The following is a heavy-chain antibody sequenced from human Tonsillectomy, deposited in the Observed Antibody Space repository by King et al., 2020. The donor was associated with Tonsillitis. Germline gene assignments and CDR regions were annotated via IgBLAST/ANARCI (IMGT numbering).Heavy chain of an antibody. CDR3: ARATGTAIENWFDP. Sequence: QLQESAPGLVKPSETLSLTCTVSGYSISSGYYWGWIRQPPGKGLEWIGSIYHSGSTYYNPSLKSRVTISVDTSKNQFSLKLSSVTAADTAVYYCARATGTAIENWFDPWGQGTLVTVSS. V-gene: IGHV4-38-2*02. D-gene: IGHD1-1*01. J-gene: IGHJ5*02. CDR1: GYSISSGYY. CDR2: IYHSGST.